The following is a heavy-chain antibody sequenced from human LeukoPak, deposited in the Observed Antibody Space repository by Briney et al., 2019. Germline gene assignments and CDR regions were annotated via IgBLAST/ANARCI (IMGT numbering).Heavy chain of an antibody. D-gene: IGHD2-8*02. V-gene: IGHV5-51*01. J-gene: IGHJ3*01. CDR1: GYSFSSYW. CDR2: MYPGDSRV. CDR3: ARQGGIGEIGALFWWAFDL. Sequence: GGSLRLSCKGSGYSFSSYWMGWVRQTPGKGLEWMAVMYPGDSRVRYSPSFQGQISISADTSIATAYLQWSSLEASDTATYYCARQGGIGEIGALFWWAFDLWGQGTVVTVSS.